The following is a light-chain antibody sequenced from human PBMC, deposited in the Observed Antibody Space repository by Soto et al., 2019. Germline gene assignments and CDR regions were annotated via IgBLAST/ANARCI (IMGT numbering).Light chain of an antibody. CDR3: QQYDNLPLT. CDR2: DAS. V-gene: IGKV1-33*01. CDR1: QYISNY. Sequence: DIRMTQSPSSLSASVGDRVTITCQASQYISNYLNWYQQKPGKAPRLLNYDASNLETGVPSRFSGSGSGTNFTFTISSLQPEDVATYYCQQYDNLPLTFGPGTKVDIE. J-gene: IGKJ3*01.